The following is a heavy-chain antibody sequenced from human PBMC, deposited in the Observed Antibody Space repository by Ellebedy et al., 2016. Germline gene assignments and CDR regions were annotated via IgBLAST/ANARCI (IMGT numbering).Heavy chain of an antibody. CDR2: ISAYNGNT. J-gene: IGHJ6*02. Sequence: ASVKVSXXASGYTFTSYGISWVRQAPGQGLEWMGWISAYNGNTNYAQKLQGRVTMTTDTSTSTAYMELRSLRSDDTAVYYCAREGSRGGVMGSYYYYGMDVWGQGTAVIVSS. V-gene: IGHV1-18*01. CDR1: GYTFTSYG. CDR3: AREGSRGGVMGSYYYYGMDV. D-gene: IGHD3-16*01.